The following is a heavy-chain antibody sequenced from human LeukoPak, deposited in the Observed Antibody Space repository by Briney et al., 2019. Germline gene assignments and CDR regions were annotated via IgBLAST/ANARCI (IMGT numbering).Heavy chain of an antibody. D-gene: IGHD1-26*01. CDR1: GFTFDDYA. V-gene: IGHV3-9*01. J-gene: IGHJ4*02. CDR2: ISWNSGSI. CDR3: AKDTSGSGRYYFDY. Sequence: PGGSLRLSCAASGFTFDDYAMHWVRQAPGKGLEWVSGISWNSGSIGYADSVKGRFTISRDNAKNSLYLQMNSLRAEDTALYYCAKDTSGSGRYYFDYWGQGTLVTVSS.